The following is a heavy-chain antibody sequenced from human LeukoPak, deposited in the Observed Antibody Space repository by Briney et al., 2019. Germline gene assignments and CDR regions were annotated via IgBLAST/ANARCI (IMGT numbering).Heavy chain of an antibody. CDR1: GFIFSSYS. CDR2: INSDSSTI. V-gene: IGHV3-48*02. CDR3: VRDTSWAFDI. Sequence: GGSLRLSCAASGFIFSSYSLNWVRQAPGKGLEWVSYINSDSSTIHYADSVKGRFTISRDNAEKSLYMQMNSLRDEDTAVYYCVRDTSWAFDIWGQGTMVTVSS. J-gene: IGHJ3*02.